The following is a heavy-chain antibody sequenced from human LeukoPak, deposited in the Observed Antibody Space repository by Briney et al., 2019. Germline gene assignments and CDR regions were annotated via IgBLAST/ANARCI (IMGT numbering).Heavy chain of an antibody. D-gene: IGHD3-22*01. Sequence: PGGSLRLSCAASGFTFSSFEMNWVRLAPGKGLEWVSYISSSGRTIYYADSVKGRFTISRDNAKNSLYLQMNSLRAEDTAVYYCTRDRSGYDRDYWGQGTLVTVSS. CDR3: TRDRSGYDRDY. CDR2: ISSSGRTI. J-gene: IGHJ4*02. V-gene: IGHV3-48*03. CDR1: GFTFSSFE.